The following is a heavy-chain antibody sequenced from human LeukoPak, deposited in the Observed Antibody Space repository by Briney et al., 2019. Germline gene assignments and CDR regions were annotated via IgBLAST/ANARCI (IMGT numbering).Heavy chain of an antibody. V-gene: IGHV5-51*01. Sequence: GESLKISCKGSGYSFTSYWIGWVRQMPGKGLEWMGSIYPGDSNTRYSPSFQGQVTISADKSINTAYLQWSSLKASDTAIYYCARPSYGGIPYYFDYWGQGTLVTVSS. D-gene: IGHD4-23*01. CDR1: GYSFTSYW. CDR2: IYPGDSNT. CDR3: ARPSYGGIPYYFDY. J-gene: IGHJ4*02.